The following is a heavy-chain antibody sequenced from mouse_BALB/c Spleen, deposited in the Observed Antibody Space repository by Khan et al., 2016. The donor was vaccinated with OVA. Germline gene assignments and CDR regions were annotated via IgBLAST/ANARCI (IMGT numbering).Heavy chain of an antibody. Sequence: QVQLQQSGTELARPGASVKLSCKASGYTFTSYWMQWVKQRPGQGLEWIGAIYPGDGNTRYTQKFKGKATLTADKSSSTAYMQLSSLASEDSAVFVCVGGGIRGGCFDYWGQGTTLTVAS. D-gene: IGHD3-3*01. J-gene: IGHJ2*01. V-gene: IGHV1-87*01. CDR1: GYTFTSYW. CDR3: VGGGIRGGCFDY. CDR2: IYPGDGNT.